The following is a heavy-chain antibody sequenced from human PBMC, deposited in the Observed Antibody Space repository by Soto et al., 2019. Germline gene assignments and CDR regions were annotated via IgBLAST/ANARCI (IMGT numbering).Heavy chain of an antibody. CDR1: GYTFTSYD. CDR3: ARGPYYYDNLWGNYYYGMDV. D-gene: IGHD3-22*01. J-gene: IGHJ6*02. Sequence: ASVKVSCKASGYTFTSYDINWVRQATGQGLEWMGWMNPNSGNTGYAQKFQGRVTMTRNTSISTAYMELSSLRSEDTAVYYCARGPYYYDNLWGNYYYGMDVWGQGTTVTVSS. V-gene: IGHV1-8*01. CDR2: MNPNSGNT.